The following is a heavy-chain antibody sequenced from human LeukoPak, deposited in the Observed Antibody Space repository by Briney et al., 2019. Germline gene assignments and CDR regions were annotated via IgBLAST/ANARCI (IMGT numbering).Heavy chain of an antibody. Sequence: SGGSLRLSCAASGFTFSSYAMSWVRQAPGKGLEWGSAISGSGGSTYYADSVKGRFTISRDNSKNTLYLQMNSLRAEDTAVYYCAKAGREPGNYWGQGTLVTVSS. D-gene: IGHD1-14*01. V-gene: IGHV3-23*01. CDR1: GFTFSSYA. J-gene: IGHJ4*02. CDR3: AKAGREPGNY. CDR2: ISGSGGST.